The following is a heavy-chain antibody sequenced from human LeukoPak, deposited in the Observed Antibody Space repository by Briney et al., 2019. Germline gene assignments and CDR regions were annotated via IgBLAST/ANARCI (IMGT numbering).Heavy chain of an antibody. V-gene: IGHV3-30*18. CDR1: GFTFSRYG. J-gene: IGHJ4*02. CDR3: AKSHGYSYGFDY. D-gene: IGHD5-18*01. Sequence: GGSLRLSCAASGFTFSRYGMHWVRQTPGKGLEWVAVISYGASNKYYADSVKGRFTISRDNSKNTLYLQMNSLRAEDTAVYYCAKSHGYSYGFDYWGQGTLVTVSS. CDR2: ISYGASNK.